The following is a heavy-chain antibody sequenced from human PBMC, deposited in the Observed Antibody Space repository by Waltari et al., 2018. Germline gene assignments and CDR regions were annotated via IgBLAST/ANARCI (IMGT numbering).Heavy chain of an antibody. D-gene: IGHD6-19*01. V-gene: IGHV4-61*02. CDR2: IYTSGST. Sequence: QVQLQESGPGLVKPSQTLSLTCPVPGGSLSRGSYSWSWIRQPAGKGLEWIGRIYTSGSTNYNPSLKSRVTISVDTSKNQFSLKLSSVTAADTAVYYCALAVAGAAEYYFDYWGQGTLVTVSS. J-gene: IGHJ4*02. CDR3: ALAVAGAAEYYFDY. CDR1: GGSLSRGSYS.